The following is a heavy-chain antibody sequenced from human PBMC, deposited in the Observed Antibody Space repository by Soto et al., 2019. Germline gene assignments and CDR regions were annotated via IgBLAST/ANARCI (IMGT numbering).Heavy chain of an antibody. J-gene: IGHJ4*02. CDR3: ARDPAFGALDY. CDR1: EFTFSNSW. Sequence: EVQLVESGGGLVQPGGSLRLSCAASEFTFSNSWMAWVRQAPGKGREWVSDTNPYGSTTSYVDSVKGRFTVSRDNAKNSLYLQMNSLRVEDTAVYYCARDPAFGALDYWGLGTLVTVSS. V-gene: IGHV3-7*01. CDR2: TNPYGSTT. D-gene: IGHD3-10*01.